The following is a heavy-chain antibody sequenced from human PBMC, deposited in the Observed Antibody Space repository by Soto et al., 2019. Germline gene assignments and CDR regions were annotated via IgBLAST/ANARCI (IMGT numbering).Heavy chain of an antibody. CDR2: ISSSSSYI. CDR3: ARDLTTGTRYFDY. J-gene: IGHJ4*02. V-gene: IGHV3-21*01. D-gene: IGHD6-13*01. Sequence: EVQLVESGGGLVRPGGSLRLSCAASGFTFSSYGMNWVRQAPGKGLEWVSSISSSSSYIYYADSVKGRFTISRDNAKNSLYLQMNSLRAEDTAVYYCARDLTTGTRYFDYWGQGTLVTVSS. CDR1: GFTFSSYG.